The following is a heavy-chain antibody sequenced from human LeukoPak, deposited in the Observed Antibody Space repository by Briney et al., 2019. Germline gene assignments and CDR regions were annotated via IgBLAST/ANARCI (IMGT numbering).Heavy chain of an antibody. CDR1: GGSISSYY. V-gene: IGHV4-59*01. CDR2: IYYSGST. Sequence: SETLSLTRTVSGGSISSYYWSWIRQPPGKGPEWIGYIYYSGSTNYNPSLKSRVTISVDTSKNQFSLKLSSVTAADTAVYYCARYASSSRHFDYWGQGTLVTVSS. J-gene: IGHJ4*02. CDR3: ARYASSSRHFDY.